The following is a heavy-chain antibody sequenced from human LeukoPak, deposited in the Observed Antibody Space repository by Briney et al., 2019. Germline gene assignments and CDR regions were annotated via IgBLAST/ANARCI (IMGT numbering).Heavy chain of an antibody. CDR1: GFTFTHHW. J-gene: IGHJ4*02. CDR3: GPLGHGD. CDR2: VNDDGSDT. Sequence: TGGSLRLSCAASGFTFTHHWMHWARQAPGKGLVWVSGVNDDGSDTYYADSVKGRFTISRDNAKNTLDLQMNSLRVEDTAVYYCGPLGHGDWGQGTLVTVSS. V-gene: IGHV3-74*01. D-gene: IGHD3-10*01.